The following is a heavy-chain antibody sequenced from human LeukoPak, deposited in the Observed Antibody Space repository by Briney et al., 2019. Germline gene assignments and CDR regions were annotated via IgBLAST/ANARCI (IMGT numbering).Heavy chain of an antibody. Sequence: GGSLRLSCGVSGFTFSNYGMSWVRQAPGRGLEWVAYIAYTGTIHYADSVRGRFVISRDNAKNSLYLQMNSLRADDTAVYYCARDPHSLDYWGQGTRVTVSS. J-gene: IGHJ4*02. CDR3: ARDPHSLDY. CDR2: IAYTGTI. V-gene: IGHV3-48*01. CDR1: GFTFSNYG.